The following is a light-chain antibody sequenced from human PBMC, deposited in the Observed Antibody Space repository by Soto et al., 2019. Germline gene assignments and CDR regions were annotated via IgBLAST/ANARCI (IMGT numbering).Light chain of an antibody. CDR2: DAS. V-gene: IGKV1-5*01. CDR3: QQYNSYSYT. CDR1: QSISSW. J-gene: IGKJ2*01. Sequence: IQMTQSPSTLSACVGDRVTITCRASQSISSWLAWYQQKPGKAPKLLIYDASSLESGVPSRFSGSGSGTEFTLTISSLQPDDFATYYCQQYNSYSYTFGQGTKADIK.